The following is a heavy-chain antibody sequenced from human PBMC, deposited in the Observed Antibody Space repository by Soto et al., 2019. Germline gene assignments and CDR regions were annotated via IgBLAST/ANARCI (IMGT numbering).Heavy chain of an antibody. Sequence: GWSLSLSCAPSGFTFSRDGLSWFRQAPGKGLEWVSLITDNGGSTYYASYVKGRFTISRENTKNTLFLQMNSLRAEDRAVHYCAKERATTTAFDYWGQGALVTVSS. CDR3: AKERATTTAFDY. V-gene: IGHV3-23*01. CDR1: GFTFSRDG. CDR2: ITDNGGST. J-gene: IGHJ4*02. D-gene: IGHD4-17*01.